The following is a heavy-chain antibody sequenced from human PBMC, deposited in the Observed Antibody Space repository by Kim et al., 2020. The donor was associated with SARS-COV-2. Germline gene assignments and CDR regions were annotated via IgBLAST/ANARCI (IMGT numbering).Heavy chain of an antibody. D-gene: IGHD5-12*01. J-gene: IGHJ4*02. CDR1: GFTFDDYA. Sequence: GGSLRLSCAASGFTFDDYAMHWVSQAPGKGMEWVSLISGDGGSTYYADSVKGRFTISRDNSKNSLYLQMNSLRTEDTALYYCAKDKGYGDMATIDYWGQGTLVTVSS. V-gene: IGHV3-43*02. CDR2: ISGDGGST. CDR3: AKDKGYGDMATIDY.